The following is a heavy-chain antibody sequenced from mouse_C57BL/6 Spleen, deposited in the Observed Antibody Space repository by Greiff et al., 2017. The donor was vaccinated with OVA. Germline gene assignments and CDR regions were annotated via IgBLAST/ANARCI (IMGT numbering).Heavy chain of an antibody. Sequence: EVQGVESGEGLVKPGGSLKLSCAASGFTFSSYAMSWVRQTPEKRLEWVAYISSGGDYTYYADTVNGRFTISRDNASTTLSLQMISLKSEDTAMYYCTRDESAQSTPFAYWGQGTLVTVSA. CDR2: ISSGGDYT. CDR3: TRDESAQSTPFAY. D-gene: IGHD3-2*02. V-gene: IGHV5-9-1*02. J-gene: IGHJ3*01. CDR1: GFTFSSYA.